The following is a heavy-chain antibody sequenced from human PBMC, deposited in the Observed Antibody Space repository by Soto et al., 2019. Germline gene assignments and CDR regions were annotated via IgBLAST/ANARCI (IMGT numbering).Heavy chain of an antibody. CDR2: ISSSSRTI. Sequence: VQLVESGGGLVQPGESLRLSCAASGFTFSSYSMNWVRQAPGKGLEWVSYISSSSRTIHYADSVKGRFTISRDNAKNSLYLQMTSLRAEDTAVYYCARNAGQQLDRGGMDVWGQGTTVTVSS. V-gene: IGHV3-48*01. J-gene: IGHJ6*02. CDR1: GFTFSSYS. D-gene: IGHD6-13*01. CDR3: ARNAGQQLDRGGMDV.